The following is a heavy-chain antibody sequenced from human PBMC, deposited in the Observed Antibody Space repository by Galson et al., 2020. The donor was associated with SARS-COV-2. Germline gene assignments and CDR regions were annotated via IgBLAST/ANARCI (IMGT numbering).Heavy chain of an antibody. Sequence: VSCKASGGTFSSYAISWVRQAPGQGLEWMGGIIPIFGTANYAQKFQGRVTITADESTSTAYMELSSLRSEDTAVYYCAWGDCSGGSCKKSRYYYYYGMDVGGQGTTVTVSS. V-gene: IGHV1-69*01. D-gene: IGHD2-15*01. CDR1: GGTFSSYA. CDR3: AWGDCSGGSCKKSRYYYYYGMDV. J-gene: IGHJ6*02. CDR2: IIPIFGTA.